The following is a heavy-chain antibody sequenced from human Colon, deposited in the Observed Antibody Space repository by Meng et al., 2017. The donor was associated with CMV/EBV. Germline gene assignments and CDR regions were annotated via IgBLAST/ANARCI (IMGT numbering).Heavy chain of an antibody. V-gene: IGHV3-23*01. Sequence: GGSLRLSCAASGFSVTSNYMNWVRQAPGKGLEWVSGISGSGSSTYYADSVKGRYTISRDNSKTTLYLQMNSLGAEDTAVYYCAKDTAYYYGSGSRAYGMDVWGQGTTVTVSS. D-gene: IGHD3-10*01. CDR3: AKDTAYYYGSGSRAYGMDV. CDR2: ISGSGSST. J-gene: IGHJ6*02. CDR1: GFSVTSNY.